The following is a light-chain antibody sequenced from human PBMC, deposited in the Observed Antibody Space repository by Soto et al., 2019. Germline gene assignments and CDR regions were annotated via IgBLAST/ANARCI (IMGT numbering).Light chain of an antibody. CDR3: QQYNSYPS. CDR2: KAS. V-gene: IGKV1-5*03. CDR1: QSISSW. Sequence: DIQMTQSPSTLSASVGDRVTITCRASQSISSWLAWYQQKPGKAPKLLIYKASSLESGVPPRFSGSGSGTEFTLTISSRQPDDFATYYCQQYNSYPSFGGGTKVEIK. J-gene: IGKJ4*01.